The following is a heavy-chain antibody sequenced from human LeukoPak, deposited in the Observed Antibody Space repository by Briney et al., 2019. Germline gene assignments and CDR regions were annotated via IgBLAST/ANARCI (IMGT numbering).Heavy chain of an antibody. Sequence: ASVKVSCKASGYTFTGYYMHWVRQAPGQGLEWMGWINPNSGGTNYAQKFQGRVTMTRDTSISTAYMELSSLRSEDTAVYYCARDRWSGSYRRVLDYYYMDVWGKGTTVTVSS. D-gene: IGHD1-26*01. CDR1: GYTFTGYY. J-gene: IGHJ6*03. CDR3: ARDRWSGSYRRVLDYYYMDV. CDR2: INPNSGGT. V-gene: IGHV1-2*02.